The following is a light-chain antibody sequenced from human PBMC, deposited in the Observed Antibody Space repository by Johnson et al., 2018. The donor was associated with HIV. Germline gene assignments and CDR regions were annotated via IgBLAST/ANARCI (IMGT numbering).Light chain of an antibody. J-gene: IGLJ1*01. CDR1: SSNIGNNY. CDR3: SSYTSSSTYV. Sequence: QSVLTQPPSVSAAPGQKVTISCSGSSSNIGNNYVSWYQQLPGTAPKLLIYENNRRPSGTPDRFSGSKSGTSATLGITGLQAEDEADYYCSSYTSSSTYVFGTGTKVTVL. V-gene: IGLV1-51*02. CDR2: ENN.